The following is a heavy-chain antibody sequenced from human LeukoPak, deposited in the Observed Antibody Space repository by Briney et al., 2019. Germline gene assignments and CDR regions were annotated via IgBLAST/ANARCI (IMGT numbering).Heavy chain of an antibody. CDR2: ISYTGSNK. CDR3: AGVCVGKNFDY. CDR1: GFAFSSYE. Sequence: PGGSLRLSCAASGFAFSSYEMNWVRQAPGKGLEWLSYISYTGSNKYYADSVKGRFTISRDNAKNSLYLQMNSLRAEDTAVYFCAGVCVGKNFDYWGRGTLVTVSS. J-gene: IGHJ4*02. D-gene: IGHD2-8*01. V-gene: IGHV3-48*03.